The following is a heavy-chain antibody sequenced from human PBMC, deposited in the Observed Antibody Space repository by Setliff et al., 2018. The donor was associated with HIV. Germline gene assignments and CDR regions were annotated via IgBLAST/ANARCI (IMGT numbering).Heavy chain of an antibody. J-gene: IGHJ4*02. Sequence: PSETLSLTCTVSGGSISSYYWSWIRQPAGKGLEWIGRFYTSGSTNYNPSLKSRVTMSVDTSKNQFSLKLSSVTAADTAVYYCARGRDYYGSGSYYPLGYWGQGTLVTVSS. CDR1: GGSISSYY. D-gene: IGHD3-10*01. CDR2: FYTSGST. CDR3: ARGRDYYGSGSYYPLGY. V-gene: IGHV4-4*07.